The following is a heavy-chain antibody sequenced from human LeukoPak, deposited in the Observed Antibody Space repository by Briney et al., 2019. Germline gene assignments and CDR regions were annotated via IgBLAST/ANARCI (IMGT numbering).Heavy chain of an antibody. CDR1: GYTFTSYD. CDR3: ARIGTVTTDY. Sequence: PEASVKVSCKASGYTFTSYDINWVRQAPGQGLEWMGWISAYNGNTNYAQKFQGRVTMTRDTSISTAYMELSRLRSDDTAVYYCARIGTVTTDYWGQGTLVTVSS. J-gene: IGHJ4*02. V-gene: IGHV1-2*02. CDR2: ISAYNGNT. D-gene: IGHD4-17*01.